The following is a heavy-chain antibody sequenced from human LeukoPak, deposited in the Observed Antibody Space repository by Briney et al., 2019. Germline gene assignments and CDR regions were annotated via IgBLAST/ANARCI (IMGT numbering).Heavy chain of an antibody. CDR2: ISHDGSNK. D-gene: IGHD3-16*02. CDR1: GFTFSSYG. Sequence: AGGSLRLSCAASGFTFSSYGMHWVRQAPGKGLEWVAVISHDGSNKYYADSVKGRFTISRDNSKNTLYLQMNSLRAEDTVVYYCAKDFRYYDYVWGSYRLDYWGQGTLVTVSS. J-gene: IGHJ4*02. CDR3: AKDFRYYDYVWGSYRLDY. V-gene: IGHV3-30*18.